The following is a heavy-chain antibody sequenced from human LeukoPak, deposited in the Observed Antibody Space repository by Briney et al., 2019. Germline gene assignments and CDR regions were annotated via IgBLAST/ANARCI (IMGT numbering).Heavy chain of an antibody. Sequence: GGSLRLSCAASGFTLSSFGMVWVRQAPGKGLEWVTLMWYDGRNKYYADAVKGRFTISRDNSKNKVYLQMNSLRDEDTTVYYFSRVVVMEAFDIWGQGTRVTVSS. D-gene: IGHD2-15*01. CDR2: MWYDGRNK. CDR3: SRVVVMEAFDI. J-gene: IGHJ3*02. CDR1: GFTLSSFG. V-gene: IGHV3-33*01.